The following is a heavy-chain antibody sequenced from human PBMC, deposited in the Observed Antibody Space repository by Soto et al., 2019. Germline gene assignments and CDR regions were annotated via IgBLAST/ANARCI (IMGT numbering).Heavy chain of an antibody. CDR1: GFTFSTYG. CDR2: IWSDGSNK. CDR3: ARETGYNSVWYLGY. V-gene: IGHV3-33*01. J-gene: IGHJ4*02. D-gene: IGHD6-19*01. Sequence: QVQLVESGGGVVQPGRSLRLSCAASGFTFSTYGMHWVRQAPGKGLEWVAVIWSDGSNKYYADSVKGRFTISRDNSKNPLDLQMNSLRAEDTAVYYCARETGYNSVWYLGYWGQGTLVTVSS.